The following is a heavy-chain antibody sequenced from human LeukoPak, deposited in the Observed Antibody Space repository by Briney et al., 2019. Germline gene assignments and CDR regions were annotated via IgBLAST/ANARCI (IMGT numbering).Heavy chain of an antibody. Sequence: SETLSLTCTVSGGSISSSSYYWGWIRQPPGKGLEWIGSIYYSGSTYYNPSLKSRVTISVDTSKNQFSLKLSSVAAADTAVYYCARGEQWLVPYYFDYWGQGTLVTVSS. V-gene: IGHV4-39*07. CDR1: GGSISSSSYY. CDR3: ARGEQWLVPYYFDY. CDR2: IYYSGST. D-gene: IGHD6-19*01. J-gene: IGHJ4*02.